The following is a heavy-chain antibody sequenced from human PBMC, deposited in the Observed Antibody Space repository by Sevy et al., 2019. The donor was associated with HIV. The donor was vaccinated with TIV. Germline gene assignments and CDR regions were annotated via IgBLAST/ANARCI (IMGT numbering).Heavy chain of an antibody. Sequence: SETLSLTCTVSGGSISSYYWSWIRQPPGKGLEWIGYIYYCGSTSYNPSLKRRVTISVDTSKNQFSLNLSSVTAADTAVYYCARDFSDYGSGSYHWFDPWGEGTLVSVSS. CDR1: GGSISSYY. CDR2: IYYCGST. D-gene: IGHD3-10*01. V-gene: IGHV4-59*01. CDR3: ARDFSDYGSGSYHWFDP. J-gene: IGHJ5*02.